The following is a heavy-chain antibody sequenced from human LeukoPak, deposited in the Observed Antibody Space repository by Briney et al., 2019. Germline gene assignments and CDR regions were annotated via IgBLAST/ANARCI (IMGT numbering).Heavy chain of an antibody. CDR2: ISYDGSNK. CDR3: ASSLYGSGSP. J-gene: IGHJ5*02. CDR1: GFTFSSYA. Sequence: GGSLRLSCAASGFTFSSYAMHWVRQAPGKGLEWVAVISYDGSNKYYADSVKGRFTISRDNSKKTLYLQMNSLRAEDTAVYYCASSLYGSGSPWGQGTLVTVSS. V-gene: IGHV3-30*04. D-gene: IGHD3-10*01.